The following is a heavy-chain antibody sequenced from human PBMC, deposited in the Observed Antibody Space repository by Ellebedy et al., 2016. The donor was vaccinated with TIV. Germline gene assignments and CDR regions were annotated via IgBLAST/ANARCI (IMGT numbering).Heavy chain of an antibody. CDR1: GGSISSSSYY. CDR2: IYHSGNT. Sequence: SETLSLTCTVSGGSISSSSYYWGWIRQPPGKGLEWIGSIYHSGNTYSNPSLKSRVTISVDTSKNQFSLKLSSVTAADTAVYYCARHQTGTTPRPWFYYGMDVWGQGTTVTVSS. CDR3: ARHQTGTTPRPWFYYGMDV. J-gene: IGHJ6*02. D-gene: IGHD1-1*01. V-gene: IGHV4-39*01.